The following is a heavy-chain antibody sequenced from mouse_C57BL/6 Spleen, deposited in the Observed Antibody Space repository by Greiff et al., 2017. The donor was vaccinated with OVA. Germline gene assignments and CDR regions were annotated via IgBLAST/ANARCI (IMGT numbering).Heavy chain of an antibody. CDR2: IYPRSGNT. Sequence: VKLVESGAELARPGASVKLSCKASGYTFTSYGISWVKQRTGQGLEWIGEIYPRSGNTYYNEKFKGKATLTADKSSSTAYMELRSLTSEDSAVYFCARSRTGTFDYWGQGTTLTVSS. CDR1: GYTFTSYG. J-gene: IGHJ2*01. V-gene: IGHV1-81*01. D-gene: IGHD4-1*01. CDR3: ARSRTGTFDY.